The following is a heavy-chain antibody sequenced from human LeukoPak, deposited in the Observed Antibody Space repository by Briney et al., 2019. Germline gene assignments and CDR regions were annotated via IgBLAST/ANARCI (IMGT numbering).Heavy chain of an antibody. V-gene: IGHV5-51*01. CDR3: ARALIYDSSGYYLDY. CDR1: GYSFTKKW. Sequence: GESLKISCKGSGYSFTKKWIGWVRQMPGKGLEWMGIIYPHDSDIRYSPSFQGQVTISVDQSISTAYLQWSSLKASDTAMYYCARALIYDSSGYYLDYWGQGTLVTVSS. D-gene: IGHD3-22*01. J-gene: IGHJ4*02. CDR2: IYPHDSDI.